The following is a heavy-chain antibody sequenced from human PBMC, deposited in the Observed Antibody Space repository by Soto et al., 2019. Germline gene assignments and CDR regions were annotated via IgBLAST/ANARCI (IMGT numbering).Heavy chain of an antibody. V-gene: IGHV3-64D*08. CDR2: ISSNGGST. J-gene: IGHJ4*02. Sequence: GGSLRLSCSASGFTFSSYAMHWVRQAPGKGLEYVSAISSNGGSTYYADSVKGRFTISRDNSKNTLYLQMSSLRAEDTAVYYCVKESLSIAVAGTFDYWGQGTLVTVSS. CDR3: VKESLSIAVAGTFDY. CDR1: GFTFSSYA. D-gene: IGHD6-19*01.